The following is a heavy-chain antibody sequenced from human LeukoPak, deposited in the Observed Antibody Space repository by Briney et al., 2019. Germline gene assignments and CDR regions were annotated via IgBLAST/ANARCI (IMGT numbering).Heavy chain of an antibody. CDR3: ARTTEGGYTYGYFYYYYMDV. V-gene: IGHV4-59*11. J-gene: IGHJ6*03. D-gene: IGHD5-18*01. CDR1: GGSFTNHF. CDR2: IYYSGST. Sequence: SETLSLTCTVSGGSFTNHFWNWVRQPPGKGLEWIGYIYYSGSTNYNPSLKSRVTISVDTSKNQFSLKLSSVTAADMAVYYCARTTEGGYTYGYFYYYYMDVWGKGTTVTISS.